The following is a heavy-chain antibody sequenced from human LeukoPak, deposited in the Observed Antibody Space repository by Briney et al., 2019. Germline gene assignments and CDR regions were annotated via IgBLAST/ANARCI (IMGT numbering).Heavy chain of an antibody. CDR3: ARTDTTGKGYFDY. V-gene: IGHV3-7*01. CDR2: INQAGSGK. Sequence: GSLRLSCAASGFTFSSCWMSWVRQAPGKGLEWVANINQAGSGKYYVDSVKGRFTISRDNAKNSLYLQMNSLRAEDTAVYCCARTDTTGKGYFDYWGQGALVTVSS. CDR1: GFTFSSCW. J-gene: IGHJ4*02. D-gene: IGHD1-1*01.